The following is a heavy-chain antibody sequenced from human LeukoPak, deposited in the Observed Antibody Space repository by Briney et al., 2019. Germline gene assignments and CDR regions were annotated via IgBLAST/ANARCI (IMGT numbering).Heavy chain of an antibody. CDR3: AKDFFRNTFWSGYYLDY. J-gene: IGHJ4*02. V-gene: IGHV3-30*02. Sequence: GGSLRLSCAASGFTFSSYGMHWVRQAPGKGLEWVAFIRYDGSNKYYADSMKGRFTISRDNSKNTLYLQINSLRAEDTAVYYCAKDFFRNTFWSGYYLDYWGQGTLVTVSS. CDR1: GFTFSSYG. CDR2: IRYDGSNK. D-gene: IGHD3-3*01.